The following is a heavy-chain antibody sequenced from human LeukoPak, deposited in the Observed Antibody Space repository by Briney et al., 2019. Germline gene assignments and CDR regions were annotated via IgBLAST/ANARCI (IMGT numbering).Heavy chain of an antibody. CDR3: ARVPGSIFGPGYMDV. CDR2: IYYSGST. Sequence: SETLSLTCTVSDGSITSNYWSWIRQPPGKGLEWIAYIYYSGSTNYNPSLKSRVTISVDTSKNQFSLKLGSVTAADTAVYYCARVPGSIFGPGYMDVWGKGTTVTVS. D-gene: IGHD3-3*01. CDR1: DGSITSNY. J-gene: IGHJ6*03. V-gene: IGHV4-59*01.